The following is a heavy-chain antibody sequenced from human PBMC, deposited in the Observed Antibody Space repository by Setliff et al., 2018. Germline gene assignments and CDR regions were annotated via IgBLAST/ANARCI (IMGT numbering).Heavy chain of an antibody. D-gene: IGHD1-7*01. V-gene: IGHV4-38-2*01. CDR2: LFDGGSA. J-gene: IGHJ4*02. Sequence: PSETLSLTCAVSGYSISNGFYWGWIRQSPVKGLEWIGSLFDGGSAYYSPSLKSRASISLDASKNQFALKLTSATAADTAVYYCAKPQVELRWGFESWGQGTPVTVSS. CDR3: AKPQVELRWGFES. CDR1: GYSISNGFY.